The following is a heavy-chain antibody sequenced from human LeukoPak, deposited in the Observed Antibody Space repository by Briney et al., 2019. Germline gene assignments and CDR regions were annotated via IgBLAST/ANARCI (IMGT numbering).Heavy chain of an antibody. CDR1: GYTFTSYG. D-gene: IGHD3-10*01. CDR3: ARDQFYRPYRGEAISFDY. V-gene: IGHV1-18*01. J-gene: IGHJ4*02. CDR2: ISAYNGNT. Sequence: ASVKVSCKASGYTFTSYGITWVRQAPGQGLEWMGWISAYNGNTHYAQKLQGRVTMTTDTSTSTAYVDLRSLRSDDTAVYYCARDQFYRPYRGEAISFDYWGQGTLVTVSS.